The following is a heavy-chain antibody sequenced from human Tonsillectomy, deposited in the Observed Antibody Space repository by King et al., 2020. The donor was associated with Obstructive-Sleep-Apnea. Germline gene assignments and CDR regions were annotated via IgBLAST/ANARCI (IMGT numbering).Heavy chain of an antibody. Sequence: VQLVESGGGVVQPGRSLRLSCAASGFTFSSFAVHWVRRAPGRGLEWVAVISYDGDNKYYADSVKGRFTNSREPSKNTLYLQMNSLRGEDTAVYLCARAQPYCSGGGCSLFDYWGQGTLVTVSS. CDR2: ISYDGDNK. D-gene: IGHD2-15*01. CDR3: ARAQPYCSGGGCSLFDY. CDR1: GFTFSSFA. J-gene: IGHJ4*02. V-gene: IGHV3-30-3*01.